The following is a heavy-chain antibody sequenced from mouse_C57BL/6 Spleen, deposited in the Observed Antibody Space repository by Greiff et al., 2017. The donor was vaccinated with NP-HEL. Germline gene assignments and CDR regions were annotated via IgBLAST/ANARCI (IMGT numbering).Heavy chain of an antibody. CDR2: FYPGSGSI. CDR3: ARHEDTGYGNFAWFAY. V-gene: IGHV1-62-2*01. J-gene: IGHJ3*01. Sequence: QVQLQQSGAELVKPGASVKLSCKASGYTFTEYTIHWVKQRSGQGLEWIGWFYPGSGSIKYNEKFKDKATLTADKSSSTVYMELSRLTAEDSAVYFCARHEDTGYGNFAWFAYWGQGTLVTVSA. CDR1: GYTFTEYT. D-gene: IGHD2-1*01.